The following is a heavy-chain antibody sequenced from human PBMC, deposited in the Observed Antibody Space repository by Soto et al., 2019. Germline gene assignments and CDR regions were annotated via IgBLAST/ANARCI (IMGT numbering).Heavy chain of an antibody. CDR1: GVSISSYY. D-gene: IGHD3-10*01. CDR3: ARSRFGELLLNY. V-gene: IGHV4-59*01. CDR2: IYYSGST. J-gene: IGHJ4*02. Sequence: SETLSLTCTVSGVSISSYYWSWIRQPPGKGLEWIGYIYYSGSTNYNPSLKSRVTISVDTSKNQFSLKLSSVTAADTAVYYCARSRFGELLLNYWGQGTLVTVSS.